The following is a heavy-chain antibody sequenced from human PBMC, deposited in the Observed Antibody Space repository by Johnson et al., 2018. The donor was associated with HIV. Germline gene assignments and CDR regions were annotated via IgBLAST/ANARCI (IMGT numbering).Heavy chain of an antibody. D-gene: IGHD1-26*01. Sequence: VQLVESGGGVVQPGRSLRVSCAASGFSFSSYWMHWVRQAPGKGLVWVSRIKSDGNNTTYAGSVKGRFTISRDNAKNTLYLQMNSLRVEDTAVYYCAKDGMGGNYWYAFDIWGQGTMVTVSS. CDR2: IKSDGNNT. V-gene: IGHV3-74*01. CDR3: AKDGMGGNYWYAFDI. J-gene: IGHJ3*02. CDR1: GFSFSSYW.